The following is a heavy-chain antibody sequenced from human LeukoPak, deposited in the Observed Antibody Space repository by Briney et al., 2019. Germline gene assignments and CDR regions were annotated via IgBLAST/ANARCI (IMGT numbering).Heavy chain of an antibody. CDR3: ARSPLKGYNWFDP. Sequence: PSETLSLTCAVYGGSFSGYYWSWIRQPPGKGLEWVSSISSSSSYIYYADSVKGRFTISRDNAKNSLYLQMNSLRAEDTAVYYCARSPLKGYNWFDPWGQGTLVTVSS. D-gene: IGHD2-8*01. J-gene: IGHJ5*02. CDR1: GGSFSGYY. V-gene: IGHV3-21*01. CDR2: ISSSSSYI.